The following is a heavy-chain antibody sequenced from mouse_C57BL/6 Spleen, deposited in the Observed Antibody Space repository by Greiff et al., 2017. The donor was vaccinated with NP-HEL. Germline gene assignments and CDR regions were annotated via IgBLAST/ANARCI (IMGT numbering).Heavy chain of an antibody. CDR1: GYTFTSYW. CDR3: ARSVVTKGYYFDY. CDR2: INPSNGGT. V-gene: IGHV1-53*01. J-gene: IGHJ2*01. Sequence: VQLQQPGTELVKPGASVKLSCKASGYTFTSYWMHWVKQRPGQGLEWIGNINPSNGGTNYNEKFKSKATLTVDKSSSTAYMQLSSLTSEDSAVYYCARSVVTKGYYFDYWGQGTTLTVSS. D-gene: IGHD2-2*01.